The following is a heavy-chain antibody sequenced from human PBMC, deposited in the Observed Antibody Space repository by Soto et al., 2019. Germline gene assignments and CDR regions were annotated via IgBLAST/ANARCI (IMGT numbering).Heavy chain of an antibody. D-gene: IGHD3-16*01. CDR1: GASLSSYY. CDR2: IYYSGST. Sequence: SETLSLTCVVSGASLSSYYWSWIRQPPGKGLEWIGYIYYSGSTNYNPSLKSRVTISVDTSKNQFSLKLSSVTAAYTAVYYCARTWGSPNDYWGRGTLVT. J-gene: IGHJ4*02. V-gene: IGHV4-59*01. CDR3: ARTWGSPNDY.